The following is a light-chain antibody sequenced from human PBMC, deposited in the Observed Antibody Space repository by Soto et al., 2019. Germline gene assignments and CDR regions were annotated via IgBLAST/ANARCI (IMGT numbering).Light chain of an antibody. CDR1: SSDVGGYNY. CDR3: CSYAGSYV. J-gene: IGLJ1*01. CDR2: DVS. V-gene: IGLV2-11*01. Sequence: QSALTQPRSVSGSPGQSVTISCTGTSSDVGGYNYVSRYQQHPGKAPKLMIYDVSERPSGVPDRFSGSKSGNTASLTISGLQAEDEADYYCCSYAGSYVFGTGTKVTVL.